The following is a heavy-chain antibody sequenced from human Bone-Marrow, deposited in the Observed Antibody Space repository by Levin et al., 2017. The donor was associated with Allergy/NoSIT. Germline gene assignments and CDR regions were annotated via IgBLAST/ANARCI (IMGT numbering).Heavy chain of an antibody. CDR1: GFTFHTSA. CDR3: AKGSSGWFQGGDS. V-gene: IGHV3-23*01. CDR2: ISGSGDIT. D-gene: IGHD6-19*01. J-gene: IGHJ5*01. Sequence: GGSLRLSCTASGFTFHTSAMTWVRQAPGKGLGWVSAISGSGDITSYADSVKGRFTVSRDNSKNLLFLQMDRLRVEDTAVFYCAKGSSGWFQGGDSTGQGALVTVSS.